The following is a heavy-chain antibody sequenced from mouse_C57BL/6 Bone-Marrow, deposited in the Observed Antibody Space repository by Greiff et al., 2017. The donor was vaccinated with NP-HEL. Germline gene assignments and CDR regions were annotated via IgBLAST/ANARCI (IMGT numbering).Heavy chain of an antibody. V-gene: IGHV5-4*01. Sequence: EVQVVESGGGLVKPGGSLKLSCAASGFTFSSYAMSWVRQTPEKRLEWVATISDGRSYTYYPDNVKGRFTLSRDNAKNNLYLQMSHLKSEDTAMYYCARDGGDYGGYFDVWGTGTTVTVSS. J-gene: IGHJ1*03. CDR1: GFTFSSYA. D-gene: IGHD2-13*01. CDR3: ARDGGDYGGYFDV. CDR2: ISDGRSYT.